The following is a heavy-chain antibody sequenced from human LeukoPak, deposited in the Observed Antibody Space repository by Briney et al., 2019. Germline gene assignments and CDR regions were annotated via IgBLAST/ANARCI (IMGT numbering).Heavy chain of an antibody. V-gene: IGHV4-59*01. D-gene: IGHD3-22*01. CDR2: IYYSGST. Sequence: SETLSLTCTVSGGSISSYYWSWIRQPPGKGLEWIGYIYYSGSTNYNPSLKSRVTISVDTSKNQFSLKLSSVTAADTAVYYCARGRYYYDSSGRDYYFDYWGQGTLVTVSS. CDR3: ARGRYYYDSSGRDYYFDY. J-gene: IGHJ4*02. CDR1: GGSISSYY.